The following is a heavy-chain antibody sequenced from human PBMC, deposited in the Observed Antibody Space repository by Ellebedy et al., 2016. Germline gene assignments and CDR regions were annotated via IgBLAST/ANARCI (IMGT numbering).Heavy chain of an antibody. CDR1: GFTFSRYW. CDR2: IKQDGSEK. CDR3: ARVWKVGAELTGGFDY. D-gene: IGHD1-26*01. V-gene: IGHV3-7*01. Sequence: GGSLRLSXAASGFTFSRYWMTWVRQAPGKGLEWVANIKQDGSEKYYLDSVKGRFTISRDNAKNSLYLQMNSLRAEDTAVYYCARVWKVGAELTGGFDYWGQGTLVTVSS. J-gene: IGHJ4*02.